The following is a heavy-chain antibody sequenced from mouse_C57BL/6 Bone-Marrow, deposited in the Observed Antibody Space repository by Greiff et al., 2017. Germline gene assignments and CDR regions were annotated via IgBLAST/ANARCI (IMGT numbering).Heavy chain of an antibody. CDR1: GFNIKDDY. J-gene: IGHJ2*01. CDR2: IDPENGDT. Sequence: EVKLQQSGAELVRPGASVKLSCTASGFNIKDDYMHWVKQRPEQGLEWIGWIDPENGDTEYASKFQGKATITADTSSNTAYLQLSSLTSEDTAVDYCTTSLNGDEDYWGQGTTLTVSS. V-gene: IGHV14-4*01. CDR3: TTSLNGDEDY. D-gene: IGHD4-1*01.